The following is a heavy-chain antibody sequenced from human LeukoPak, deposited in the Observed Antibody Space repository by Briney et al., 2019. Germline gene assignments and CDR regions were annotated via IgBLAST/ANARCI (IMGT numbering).Heavy chain of an antibody. CDR1: GYTFTGYY. J-gene: IGHJ6*02. CDR2: INPNSGGT. D-gene: IGHD3-10*01. CDR3: ASTYGSGKGYGMDV. Sequence: ASVKVSCKASGYTFTGYYMHWVRQAPGQGLEWMGWINPNSGGTNYAQKFQGWVTMTRDTSISTAYMELSRLRSDDTAVYYCASTYGSGKGYGMDVWGQGTTVTVSS. V-gene: IGHV1-2*04.